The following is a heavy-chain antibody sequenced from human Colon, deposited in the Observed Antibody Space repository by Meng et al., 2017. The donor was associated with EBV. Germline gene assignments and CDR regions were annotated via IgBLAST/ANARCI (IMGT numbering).Heavy chain of an antibody. V-gene: IGHV4-39*07. CDR3: ERDGTRDGDTDY. CDR2: IQYSGST. Sequence: LQRQDPGPGLVKPSETPSLTCTVAGGSISITDYYWGWIRQSPGKGLEWIGNIQYSGSTSYNPSLKSRVTISVDTSKKQFSLKLSSVTVADTAVYYCERDGTRDGDTDYWGQGTLVTVSS. J-gene: IGHJ4*02. D-gene: IGHD4-17*01. CDR1: GGSISITDYY.